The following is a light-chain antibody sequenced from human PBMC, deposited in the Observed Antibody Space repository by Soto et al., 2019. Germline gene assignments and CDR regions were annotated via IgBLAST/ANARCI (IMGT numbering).Light chain of an antibody. CDR2: EVS. Sequence: QSALTQPASVSGSPGQSITISCTGTSSDVGSYNYVSWYQQHPGKAPKLMIYEVSNRPSGVSNRFSGSKSGNTASLTISGLQAEDEAHYYCSSYTSSSTLDVFGTGTKLTVL. V-gene: IGLV2-14*01. CDR3: SSYTSSSTLDV. CDR1: SSDVGSYNY. J-gene: IGLJ1*01.